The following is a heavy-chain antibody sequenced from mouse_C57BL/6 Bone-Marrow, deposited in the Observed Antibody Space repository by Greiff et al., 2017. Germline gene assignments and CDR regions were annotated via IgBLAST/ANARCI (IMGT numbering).Heavy chain of an antibody. CDR2: IRNKANGYTT. D-gene: IGHD1-1*01. V-gene: IGHV7-3*01. Sequence: EVKLVESGGGLVQPGGSLSLSCAASGFTFTDYYMSWVRQPPGKALEWLGFIRNKANGYTTEYSASVKGRFTISRDNSQSILSLQMNALRAEDSATYYGARWGNPDYYGSSPGYLDYWGQGTTLTVSS. CDR1: GFTFTDYY. J-gene: IGHJ2*01. CDR3: ARWGNPDYYGSSPGYLDY.